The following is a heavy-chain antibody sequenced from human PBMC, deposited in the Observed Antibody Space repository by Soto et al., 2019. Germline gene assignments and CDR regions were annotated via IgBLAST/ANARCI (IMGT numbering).Heavy chain of an antibody. CDR3: ASYPLGDYDAFDI. CDR2: IYYSGST. J-gene: IGHJ3*02. Sequence: QLQLQESGPGLVKPSETLSLTCTVSGGSISSSSYYWGWIRQPPGKGLEWIGSIYYSGSTYYNPSLKSRVTISVNTSKIQLSLKLSSVTAADTAVYYCASYPLGDYDAFDIWGQGTMVTVSS. CDR1: GGSISSSSYY. V-gene: IGHV4-39*01. D-gene: IGHD3-3*01.